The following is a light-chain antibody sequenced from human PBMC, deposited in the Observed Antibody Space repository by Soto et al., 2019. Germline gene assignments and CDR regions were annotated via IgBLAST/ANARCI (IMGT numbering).Light chain of an antibody. CDR3: AAWDDSLSGLYV. CDR1: SSNIGSNS. CDR2: RNN. Sequence: QSVLTQPPSASGTPGQRVTISCSGSSSNIGSNSGSWYQQLPGTAPNLLIYRNNPRPSGVPDRFSGSKSGTSSSLAISGLRSEDEADYDCAAWDDSLSGLYVFGTGTKLTVL. V-gene: IGLV1-47*01. J-gene: IGLJ1*01.